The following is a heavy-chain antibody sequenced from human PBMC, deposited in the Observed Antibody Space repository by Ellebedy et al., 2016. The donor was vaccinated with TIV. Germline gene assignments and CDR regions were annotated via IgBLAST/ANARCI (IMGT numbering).Heavy chain of an antibody. Sequence: SETLSLXXTVSGGSISSYYWSWIRQPPGKGLEWIGYIYYSGSTNYNPSLKSRVTISVDTSKNQFSLKLSSMTAADTAVYYCARVPTGLWLAPGRGWFDPWGQGTLVTVSS. CDR3: ARVPTGLWLAPGRGWFDP. D-gene: IGHD5-18*01. V-gene: IGHV4-59*01. CDR2: IYYSGST. CDR1: GGSISSYY. J-gene: IGHJ5*02.